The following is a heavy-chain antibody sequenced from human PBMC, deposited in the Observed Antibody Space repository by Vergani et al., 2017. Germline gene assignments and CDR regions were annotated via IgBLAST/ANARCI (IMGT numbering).Heavy chain of an antibody. D-gene: IGHD1-14*01. CDR1: GFTFNQYG. V-gene: IGHV3-33*01. CDR2: TWYDGNNK. Sequence: QVQLVESGGGVVQPGRSLRLSCAASGFTFNQYGMHWVRQAPGKGLEWVAVTWYDGNNKQYADSVKGRFTISRYNSKSTMYLQMNSLRDEDTGVYYCARDLRLLYNRFDPWGQGTLVTVSS. J-gene: IGHJ5*02. CDR3: ARDLRLLYNRFDP.